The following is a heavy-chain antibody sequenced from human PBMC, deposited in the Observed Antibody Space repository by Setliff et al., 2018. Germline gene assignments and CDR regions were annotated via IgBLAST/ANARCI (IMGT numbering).Heavy chain of an antibody. CDR2: IYTSGST. D-gene: IGHD3-9*01. CDR1: GDSINENH. CDR3: ARHALSFDSAWDV. V-gene: IGHV4-4*08. Sequence: SETLSLTCNVSGDSINENHWTWIRQPPGKGLEWIGYIYTSGSTNYNPSLKSRVTISLDTSKNQFSLNLNSATAADTAVYYCARHALSFDSAWDVRGKGTTVTVSS. J-gene: IGHJ6*04.